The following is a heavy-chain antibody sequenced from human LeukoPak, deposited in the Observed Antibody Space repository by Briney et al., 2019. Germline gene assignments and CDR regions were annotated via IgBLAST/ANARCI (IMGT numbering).Heavy chain of an antibody. V-gene: IGHV3-48*01. J-gene: IGHJ4*02. Sequence: GGSLRLSCAASGFTFSSYSMNWVRQAPGKGLEWVSYISSSSSTIYYADSVKGRFTISRDNAKNSLYLQMNSLRAEDTAAYYCARDSAIRQQLVPADYWGQGTLVTVSS. CDR1: GFTFSSYS. D-gene: IGHD6-13*01. CDR3: ARDSAIRQQLVPADY. CDR2: ISSSSSTI.